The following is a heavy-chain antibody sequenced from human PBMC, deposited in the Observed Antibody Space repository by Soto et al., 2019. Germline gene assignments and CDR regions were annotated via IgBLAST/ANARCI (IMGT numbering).Heavy chain of an antibody. V-gene: IGHV3-21*01. D-gene: IGHD2-2*01. Sequence: EVQLVESGGGLVKPGGSLRLSCAASGFTFSSYSMNWVRQAPGKGLEWVSSISSSSSYIYYADSVKGRFTISRDNAKNSLYLQMNSLRAEDTAVYYCAGDSSPDIVVVPAAFFDYWGQGTLVTVSS. CDR1: GFTFSSYS. CDR3: AGDSSPDIVVVPAAFFDY. CDR2: ISSSSSYI. J-gene: IGHJ4*02.